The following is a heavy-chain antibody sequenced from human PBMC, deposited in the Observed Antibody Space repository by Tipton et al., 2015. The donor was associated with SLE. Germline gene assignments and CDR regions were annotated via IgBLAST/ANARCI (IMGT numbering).Heavy chain of an antibody. CDR1: GGSFSGYY. V-gene: IGHV4-59*10. Sequence: TLSLTCAVYGGSFSGYYWSWIRQPPGKGLEWIGRIYISGSTNYNPSLKSRVTISVDTSKNQFSLKLSSVTAADTAVYYCASAVDTAMVPFDYWGQGTLVTVSS. CDR3: ASAVDTAMVPFDY. CDR2: IYISGST. J-gene: IGHJ4*02. D-gene: IGHD5-18*01.